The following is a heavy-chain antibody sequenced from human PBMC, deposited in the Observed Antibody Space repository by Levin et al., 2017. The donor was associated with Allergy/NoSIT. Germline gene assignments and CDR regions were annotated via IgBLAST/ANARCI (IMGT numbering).Heavy chain of an antibody. Sequence: GGSLRLSCAASGFTFSSYWMSWVRQAPGKGLEWVANIKQDGSEKYYVDSVKGRFTISRDNAKYSLYLQMNSLRAEDTAVYYCARVRVAVAGTEHYGMDVWGQGTTVTVSS. J-gene: IGHJ6*02. V-gene: IGHV3-7*01. CDR3: ARVRVAVAGTEHYGMDV. D-gene: IGHD6-19*01. CDR2: IKQDGSEK. CDR1: GFTFSSYW.